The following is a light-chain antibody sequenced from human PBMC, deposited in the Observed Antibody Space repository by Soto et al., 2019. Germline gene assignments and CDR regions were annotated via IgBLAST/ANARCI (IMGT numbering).Light chain of an antibody. V-gene: IGLV2-14*01. J-gene: IGLJ1*01. CDR1: SSDVGGYNY. CDR3: SSYTSSSTRL. Sequence: LTQPASVSGSPGQSITISCTGTSSDVGGYNYVSWYQQHPGKAPKLMIYEVSNRPSGVSNRFSGSKSGNTASLTISGLQDEDESDYYCSSYTSSSTRLFGTGTKVTV. CDR2: EVS.